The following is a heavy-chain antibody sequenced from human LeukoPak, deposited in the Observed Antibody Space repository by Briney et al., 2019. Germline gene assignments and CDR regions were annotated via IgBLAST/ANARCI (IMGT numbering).Heavy chain of an antibody. CDR1: GYRFTSYW. CDR3: ARHQARGYSYGPTFDY. J-gene: IGHJ4*02. V-gene: IGHV5-51*01. CDR2: IYPGDSDT. D-gene: IGHD5-18*01. Sequence: GESLEISCKGSGYRFTSYWIGWVRPMPGKGLEWMGIIYPGDSDTRYSPSFQGQVTISADKSISTAYLQWSSLKASDTAMYYCARHQARGYSYGPTFDYWGQGTLVTVSS.